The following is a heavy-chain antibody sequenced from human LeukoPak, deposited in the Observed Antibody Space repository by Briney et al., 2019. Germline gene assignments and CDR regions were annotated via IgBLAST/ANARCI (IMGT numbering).Heavy chain of an antibody. D-gene: IGHD5-24*01. CDR2: IYNNANT. J-gene: IGHJ5*02. CDR1: GDSISKDYYC. Sequence: SETLSLTCTVSGDSISKDYYCWAWIRQPPGKGLEWIGTIYNNANTYYNPPLESRVTMSVDTSKNQISLTLTSVTAADTAVYYCARDHIDGFNPNSWFDPWGQGTLVTVSS. V-gene: IGHV4-39*07. CDR3: ARDHIDGFNPNSWFDP.